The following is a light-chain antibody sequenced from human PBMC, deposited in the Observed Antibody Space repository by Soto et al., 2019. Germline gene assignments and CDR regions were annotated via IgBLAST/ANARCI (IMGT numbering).Light chain of an antibody. CDR1: NIRNKS. CDR2: DDT. Sequence: SYELTQTPSVSVAPGQTARITCGGNNIRNKSVQWYQQKPGQAPVVVVYDDTNRPSGIPERFSGSNSGNTATLTISRVEAGDEADYYCEVWDSSSDHWVFGGGTKRTV. CDR3: EVWDSSSDHWV. J-gene: IGLJ3*02. V-gene: IGLV3-21*02.